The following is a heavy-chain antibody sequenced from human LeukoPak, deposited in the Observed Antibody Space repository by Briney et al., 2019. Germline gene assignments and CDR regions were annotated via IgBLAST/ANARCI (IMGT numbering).Heavy chain of an antibody. CDR1: GFTFSNAW. CDR2: IKSKTDGGTT. V-gene: IGHV3-15*01. Sequence: GGSLRLSCAASGFTFSNAWMSWVRQAPGKGMEWVGRIKSKTDGGTTGYAAPVKGRFTISRDDSKNTLYLQMNSLKTEDTAVYYCTTDSPDIVVVPADFPGGMATILSWAFDIWGQGTMVTVSS. D-gene: IGHD2-2*01. J-gene: IGHJ3*02. CDR3: TTDSPDIVVVPADFPGGMATILSWAFDI.